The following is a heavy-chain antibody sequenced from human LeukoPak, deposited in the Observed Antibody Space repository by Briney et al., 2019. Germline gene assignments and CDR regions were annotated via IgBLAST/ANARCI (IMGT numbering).Heavy chain of an antibody. CDR3: ARASSGWLMEYGAFDI. V-gene: IGHV4-4*07. Sequence: SETLSLTCTVSGGSISGYYWSWIRQPAGKGLEWIGRIYTSGSTNYNPSLKSRVTMSVDTSKNQFSLKLSSVTAADTAVYYCARASSGWLMEYGAFDIWGQGTMVTVSS. CDR2: IYTSGST. D-gene: IGHD6-19*01. CDR1: GGSISGYY. J-gene: IGHJ3*02.